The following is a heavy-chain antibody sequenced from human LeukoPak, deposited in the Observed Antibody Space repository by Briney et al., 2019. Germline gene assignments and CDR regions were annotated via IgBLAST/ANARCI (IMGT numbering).Heavy chain of an antibody. D-gene: IGHD2-2*02. CDR2: INVGNGKT. V-gene: IGHV1-3*01. J-gene: IGHJ4*02. Sequence: ASVKVSCKASGYIFTSYSIHWVRQAPGQRLEWMGWINVGNGKTKYSQKFQGRVTITRDTSANTSYMELTGLRSDDTAVYYCARVGAPIAVLPDAIRGSFDYWGQGTLVTVSS. CDR1: GYIFTSYS. CDR3: ARVGAPIAVLPDAIRGSFDY.